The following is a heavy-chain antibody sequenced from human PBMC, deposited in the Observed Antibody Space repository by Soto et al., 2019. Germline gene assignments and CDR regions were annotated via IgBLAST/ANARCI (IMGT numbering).Heavy chain of an antibody. V-gene: IGHV4-59*01. CDR2: IYYSGST. J-gene: IGHJ4*02. D-gene: IGHD3-3*01. Sequence: TLSLTCTVSGGSISSYYWGWIRQPPGKGLEWIGYIYYSGSTNYNPSLKSRVTISVDTSKNQFSLKLSSVTAADTAVYYCARVRVRFLGHHQANDFDYWGQGTLVNGSS. CDR1: GGSISSYY. CDR3: ARVRVRFLGHHQANDFDY.